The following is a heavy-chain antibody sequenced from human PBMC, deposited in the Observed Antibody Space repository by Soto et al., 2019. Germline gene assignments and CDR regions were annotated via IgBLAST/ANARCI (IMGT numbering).Heavy chain of an antibody. D-gene: IGHD5-12*01. Sequence: SETLSLTCTVSGGSISSSSYYWGWIRQPPGKGLEWIGSIYYSVSTYYNPSLKSRVTISVDTSKNQFSLKLSSVTAADTALYYCARHSAVGWLQSTFDYWGQGTLVTVSS. J-gene: IGHJ4*02. CDR2: IYYSVST. CDR3: ARHSAVGWLQSTFDY. V-gene: IGHV4-39*01. CDR1: GGSISSSSYY.